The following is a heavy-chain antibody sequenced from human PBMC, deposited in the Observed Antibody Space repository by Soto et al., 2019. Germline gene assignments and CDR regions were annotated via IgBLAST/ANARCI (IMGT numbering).Heavy chain of an antibody. D-gene: IGHD5-12*01. V-gene: IGHV4-4*07. Sequence: SETLSLTCTVSGAPISNAYWSWIRQAAGKRLEWIGRIHSSGTFNYNPSLKSRVSISRDTSKNQISLKLSSVTAADTAVYYCARDSIVSKGYGMDVWGQGTTVTVSS. CDR2: IHSSGTF. J-gene: IGHJ6*02. CDR3: ARDSIVSKGYGMDV. CDR1: GAPISNAY.